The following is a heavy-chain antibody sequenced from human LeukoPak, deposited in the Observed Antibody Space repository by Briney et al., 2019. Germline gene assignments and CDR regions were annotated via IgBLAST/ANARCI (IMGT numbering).Heavy chain of an antibody. CDR2: ISYDGSNK. Sequence: GGSLRLSCAASGFTFSSYGMHWVRQAPGKGLEWVAVISYDGSNKYYADSVKGRFTISRDNSKNTLYLQMNSLRAEDTAVYYCARGVAYGDYASAFDIWGQGTMVTVSS. CDR1: GFTFSSYG. CDR3: ARGVAYGDYASAFDI. D-gene: IGHD4-17*01. V-gene: IGHV3-30*03. J-gene: IGHJ3*02.